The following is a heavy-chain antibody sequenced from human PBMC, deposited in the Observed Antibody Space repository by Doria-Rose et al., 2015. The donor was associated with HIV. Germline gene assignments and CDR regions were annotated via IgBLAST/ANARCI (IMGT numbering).Heavy chain of an antibody. CDR1: GVSLSSPGMG. CDR3: ARIKSSRWYHKYYFDF. CDR2: IFSDDER. V-gene: IGHV2-26*01. Sequence: QWGPVLVKPTETLTLTCTVSGVSLSSPGMGVSWIRQPPGKALEWLAKIFSDDERSYTTSLKSRLSISRGTSKSQVVLTMTDMDPVDTATYYCARIKSSRWYHKYYFDFWGQGTLVIVSA. J-gene: IGHJ4*02. D-gene: IGHD6-13*01.